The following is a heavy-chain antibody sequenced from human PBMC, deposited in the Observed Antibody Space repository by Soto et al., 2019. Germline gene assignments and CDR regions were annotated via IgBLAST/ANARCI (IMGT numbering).Heavy chain of an antibody. Sequence: PGGSLRLSCAASGFTFSSYAMHWVRQAPGKGLEWVAVISYDGSNKYYADSVRGRFTISRDNSKNTLYLQMNSLRAEDTAVYYCARDLVVVVVAATAYWGQGTLVTVSS. CDR2: ISYDGSNK. D-gene: IGHD2-15*01. J-gene: IGHJ4*02. CDR1: GFTFSSYA. CDR3: ARDLVVVVVAATAY. V-gene: IGHV3-30-3*01.